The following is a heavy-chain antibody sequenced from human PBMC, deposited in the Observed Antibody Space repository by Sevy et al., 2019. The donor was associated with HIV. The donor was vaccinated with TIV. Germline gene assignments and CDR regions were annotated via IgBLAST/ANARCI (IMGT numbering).Heavy chain of an antibody. CDR2: IGTLGDT. D-gene: IGHD2-21*01. CDR3: VRGLQTHCDRTACPLDH. Sequence: GGSLRLSCAGYGFSFSDSDMHWVRHPTGKSLEWISSIGTLGDTFYADSLKGRFTISGDNAKRSLYLQISNFRAGDTALYYCVRGLQTHCDRTACPLDHWGQGTLVTVSS. CDR1: GFSFSDSD. J-gene: IGHJ4*02. V-gene: IGHV3-13*01.